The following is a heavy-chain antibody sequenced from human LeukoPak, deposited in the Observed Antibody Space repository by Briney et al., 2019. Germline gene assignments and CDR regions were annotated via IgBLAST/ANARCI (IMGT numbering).Heavy chain of an antibody. J-gene: IGHJ4*02. CDR2: FSYTGST. Sequence: PSETLSLTCTVSGYSISSGYYWSWIRQPPGKGLEWIGYFSYTGSTYYNPSLKSRVTISVDTSKNQFSLKLSSVTAADTAVYYCARGRGGYDILTGYYRGDFDYWGQGTLVTVSS. V-gene: IGHV4-38-2*02. CDR1: GYSISSGYY. D-gene: IGHD3-9*01. CDR3: ARGRGGYDILTGYYRGDFDY.